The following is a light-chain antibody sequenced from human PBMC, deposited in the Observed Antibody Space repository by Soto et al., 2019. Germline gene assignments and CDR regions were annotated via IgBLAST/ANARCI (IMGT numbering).Light chain of an antibody. CDR2: GAS. J-gene: IGKJ2*01. V-gene: IGKV3-20*01. CDR3: QQYGSAYT. Sequence: EIVLTQSPGTLSLSPGEGATLSCRASQSVNSNYFARYQQKPGQAPRLLIYGASNRATGIPDRFSGSGSGTESTLFISRLEPEDFAVYYCQQYGSAYTFGQGTKLEI. CDR1: QSVNSNY.